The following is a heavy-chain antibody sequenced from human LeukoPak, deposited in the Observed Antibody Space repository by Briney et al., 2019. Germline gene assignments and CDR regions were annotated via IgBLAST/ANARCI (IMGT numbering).Heavy chain of an antibody. Sequence: RGASLQISCKGSGYSFTSYWIGWVRQMPGKGLEWMGIIYPGDSDTRYSPSFQGQVTISADKSISTAYLQWSSLKASDTAMYYCASSNSSSWYVAFDIWGQGTMVTVSS. CDR3: ASSNSSSWYVAFDI. J-gene: IGHJ3*02. V-gene: IGHV5-51*01. D-gene: IGHD6-13*01. CDR2: IYPGDSDT. CDR1: GYSFTSYW.